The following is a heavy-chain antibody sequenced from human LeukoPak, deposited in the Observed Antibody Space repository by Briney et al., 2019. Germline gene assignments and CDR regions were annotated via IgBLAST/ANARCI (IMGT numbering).Heavy chain of an antibody. V-gene: IGHV1-2*02. Sequence: ASVKVSCKASGYTVTGYCMHWVRQAPGQGLEWMGWINPNSGGTNYAQKFQGRVTMTRDTSISTAYMELSSLRSDDTTVYYCARGYYYDSSGYYYVNYWGQGTLVTVSS. CDR2: INPNSGGT. CDR1: GYTVTGYC. D-gene: IGHD3-22*01. CDR3: ARGYYYDSSGYYYVNY. J-gene: IGHJ4*02.